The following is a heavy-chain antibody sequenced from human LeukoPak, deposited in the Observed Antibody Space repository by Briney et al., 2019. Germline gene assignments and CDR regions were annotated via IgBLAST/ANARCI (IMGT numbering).Heavy chain of an antibody. V-gene: IGHV1-8*03. J-gene: IGHJ6*03. CDR1: RYTLTNSA. CDR3: ARGPAYSNYGASYYYYMDV. Sequence: ASVKVSPKASRYTLTNSAINWVRQATGEGREWMCWMNPNSGNTGYAAKFQGRVTITRDTSITTAYMELSSLRSEDSAVYYCARGPAYSNYGASYYYYMDVWGKGTTVTVSS. D-gene: IGHD4-11*01. CDR2: MNPNSGNT.